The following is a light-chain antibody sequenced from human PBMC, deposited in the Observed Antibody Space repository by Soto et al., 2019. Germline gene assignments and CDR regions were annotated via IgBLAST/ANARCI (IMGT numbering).Light chain of an antibody. CDR2: GAS. CDR1: QSVSSSY. Sequence: IVLTQSPGTLSFSPWERATLSCRSSQSVSSSYLAWYQQKPGQAPRLLIYGASSRATGTPDRFSGSGSGTDFTLTINRLEPEDFALYYCQQYGSSPWTFGQGTKVDIK. V-gene: IGKV3-20*01. CDR3: QQYGSSPWT. J-gene: IGKJ1*01.